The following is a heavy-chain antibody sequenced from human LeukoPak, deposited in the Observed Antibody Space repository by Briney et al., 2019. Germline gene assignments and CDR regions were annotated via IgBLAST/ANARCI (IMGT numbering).Heavy chain of an antibody. CDR1: GGTFSSYA. D-gene: IGHD5-12*01. CDR2: IIPIFGAA. CDR3: ARDGGCDLGSVGYYYYYMDV. V-gene: IGHV1-69*06. Sequence: ASVKVSCKASGGTFSSYAISWVRQAPGQGLEWMGGIIPIFGAANYAQKFQGRVTITADKSTSTAYMELSSLRSEDTAVYYCARDGGCDLGSVGYYYYYMDVWGKGTTVTVSS. J-gene: IGHJ6*03.